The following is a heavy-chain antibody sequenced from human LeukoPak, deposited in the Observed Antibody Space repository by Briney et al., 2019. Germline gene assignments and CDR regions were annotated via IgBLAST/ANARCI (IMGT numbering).Heavy chain of an antibody. CDR2: INHSGST. D-gene: IGHD3-3*01. Sequence: PSETLSLTCAVYGGSFSGYYWSWIRQPPGKGLEWIGEINHSGSTNYNPSLKSRVTISVDTSKNQFSLKLSSVTAADTAVYYCARGSITIFGVVPADYWGQGTLVTVSS. CDR3: ARGSITIFGVVPADY. V-gene: IGHV4-34*01. J-gene: IGHJ4*02. CDR1: GGSFSGYY.